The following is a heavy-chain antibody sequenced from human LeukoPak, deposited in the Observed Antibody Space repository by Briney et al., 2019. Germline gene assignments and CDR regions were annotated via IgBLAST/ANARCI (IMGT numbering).Heavy chain of an antibody. V-gene: IGHV1-69*13. CDR3: ARASTPGGAAALNY. CDR2: FDPEDGET. J-gene: IGHJ4*02. Sequence: GASVKVSCKASGYTFTSYGISWVRQAPGQGLEWMGGFDPEDGETIYAQKFQGRVTITADESTSTAYMELSSLRSEDTAVYYCARASTPGGAAALNYWGQGTLVTVSS. D-gene: IGHD6-13*01. CDR1: GYTFTSYG.